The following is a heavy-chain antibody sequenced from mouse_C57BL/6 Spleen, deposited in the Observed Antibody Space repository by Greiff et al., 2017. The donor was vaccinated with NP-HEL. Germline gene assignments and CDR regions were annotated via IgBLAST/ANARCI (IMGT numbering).Heavy chain of an antibody. CDR3: TRFTTVVVPYAMDY. J-gene: IGHJ4*01. D-gene: IGHD1-1*01. Sequence: VQLKQSGAELVRPGASVTLSCKASGYTFTDYEMHWVKQTPVHGLEWIGAIDPETGGTAYNQKFKGKAILTADKSSSTAYMELRSLTSEDSAVYYCTRFTTVVVPYAMDYWGQGTSVTVSS. V-gene: IGHV1-15*01. CDR1: GYTFTDYE. CDR2: IDPETGGT.